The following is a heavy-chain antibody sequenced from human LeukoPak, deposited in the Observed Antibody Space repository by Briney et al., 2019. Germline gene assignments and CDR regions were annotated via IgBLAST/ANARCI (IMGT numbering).Heavy chain of an antibody. V-gene: IGHV3-30*03. CDR3: ARDSGMTRSCGMDV. CDR1: GFTFSSYG. D-gene: IGHD1-26*01. CDR2: ISYDGRNK. Sequence: PGRSLRLPCAASGFTFSSYGMHWVRQAPGKGLEWVAVISYDGRNKYYADSVTGRFTISRDNSKNTLDLQMNNLRAEDTAVYYCARDSGMTRSCGMDVWGQGTTVTVSS. J-gene: IGHJ6*02.